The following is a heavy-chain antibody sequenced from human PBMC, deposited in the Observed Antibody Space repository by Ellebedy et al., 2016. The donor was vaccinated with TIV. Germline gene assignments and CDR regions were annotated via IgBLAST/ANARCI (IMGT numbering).Heavy chain of an antibody. J-gene: IGHJ4*02. CDR3: AREKPYYYDSSGYFDY. V-gene: IGHV3-33*01. CDR1: GFTFSSYG. D-gene: IGHD3-22*01. Sequence: GESLKISXAASGFTFSSYGMHWVRQAPGKGLEWVAVIWYDGSNKYYADSVKGRFTISRDNSKNTLYLQMNSLRAEDTAVYYCAREKPYYYDSSGYFDYWGQGTLVTVSS. CDR2: IWYDGSNK.